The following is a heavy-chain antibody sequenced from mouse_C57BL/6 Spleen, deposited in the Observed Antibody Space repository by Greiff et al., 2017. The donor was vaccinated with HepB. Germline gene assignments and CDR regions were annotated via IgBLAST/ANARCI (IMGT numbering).Heavy chain of an antibody. CDR2: ISYDGSN. D-gene: IGHD1-1*01. V-gene: IGHV3-6*01. J-gene: IGHJ4*01. Sequence: EVQLQQSGPGLVKPSQSLSLTCSVPGYSITSGYYWNWIRQFPGNKLEWMGYISYDGSNNYNPSLKNRISITRDTSKNQFFLKLNSVTTEDTATYYCASLPGIARAMGYWGQGTSVTVSS. CDR1: GYSITSGYY. CDR3: ASLPGIARAMGY.